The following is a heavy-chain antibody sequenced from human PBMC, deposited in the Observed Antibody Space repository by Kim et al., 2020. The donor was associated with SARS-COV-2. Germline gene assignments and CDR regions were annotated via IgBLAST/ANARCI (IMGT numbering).Heavy chain of an antibody. CDR2: T. J-gene: IGHJ5*02. V-gene: IGHV3-15*01. D-gene: IGHD6-25*01. CDR3: TTDQRQGWFDP. Sequence: TDYAAPVKGRFTISRDDSKNTLYLQMNSLKTEDTAVYYCTTDQRQGWFDPWGQGTLVTVSS.